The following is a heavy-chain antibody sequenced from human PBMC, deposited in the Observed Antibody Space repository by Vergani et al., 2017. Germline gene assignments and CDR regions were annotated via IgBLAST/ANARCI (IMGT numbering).Heavy chain of an antibody. CDR2: VDPEDGET. CDR3: ATPQTVSTGGMEV. V-gene: IGHV1-69-2*01. CDR1: GYTFTDHY. Sequence: EVQLVQSGAEVKKTGATMKISCKVSGYTFTDHYMHWVKQAPGKGLEWMGLVDPEDGETIYAEKFKGRVTIAADTSTDTAHLELRSLRSEDTAVYYCATPQTVSTGGMEVWGQGTTVIVSS. D-gene: IGHD4-17*01. J-gene: IGHJ6*02.